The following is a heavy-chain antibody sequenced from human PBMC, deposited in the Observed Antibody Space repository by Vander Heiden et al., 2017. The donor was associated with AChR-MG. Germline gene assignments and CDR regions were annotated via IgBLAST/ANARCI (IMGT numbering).Heavy chain of an antibody. CDR3: AREGEEGEVGVAATQLFAAVDI. CDR1: GGTFSSYA. Sequence: QVQLVQSGAEVKKPGSSVKVSCKASGGTFSSYAISWVRQAPGQGLEWMGGSIPIFGAANYAQKFQGRVTITADESTSTAYMELSSLRSEDTAVDYCAREGEEGEVGVAATQLFAAVDIWGQGTMVTVSS. J-gene: IGHJ3*02. D-gene: IGHD2-15*01. CDR2: SIPIFGAA. V-gene: IGHV1-69*01.